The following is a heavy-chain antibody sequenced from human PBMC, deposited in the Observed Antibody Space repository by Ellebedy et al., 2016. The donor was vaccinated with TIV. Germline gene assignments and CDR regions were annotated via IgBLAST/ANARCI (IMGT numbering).Heavy chain of an antibody. D-gene: IGHD6-19*01. Sequence: GGSLRLSXAASGFTFSSYAMSWVRQAPRKGLEWVSAISVSGCSTYYADSVKGRFTISRDNSKNTLYLQMNSLRAEDTAVYYCAKDQGVEEWLDAFDIWGQGTMVTVSS. CDR2: ISVSGCST. V-gene: IGHV3-23*01. J-gene: IGHJ3*02. CDR1: GFTFSSYA. CDR3: AKDQGVEEWLDAFDI.